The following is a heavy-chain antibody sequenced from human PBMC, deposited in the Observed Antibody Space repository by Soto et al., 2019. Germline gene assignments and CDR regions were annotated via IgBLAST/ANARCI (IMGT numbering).Heavy chain of an antibody. CDR2: ISAYNGNK. D-gene: IGHD6-6*01. Sequence: QVHLMQSGGGVKKPAASVEVSCKASGYMFTTYGISWVRQDPGQGLEWMAWISAYNGNKKYAQKFQHRVTMTIHTSSTTVSMALRNLTSDDTAIYYCARIGGGMAARPLEYWGPGTLVTVS. CDR1: GYMFTTYG. V-gene: IGHV1-18*04. CDR3: ARIGGGMAARPLEY. J-gene: IGHJ4*02.